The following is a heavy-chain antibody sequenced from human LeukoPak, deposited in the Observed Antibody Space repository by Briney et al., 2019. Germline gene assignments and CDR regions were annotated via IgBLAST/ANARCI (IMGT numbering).Heavy chain of an antibody. J-gene: IGHJ4*02. CDR3: ARLSGSRSSIDY. CDR2: IYYSGST. V-gene: IGHV4-59*08. D-gene: IGHD1-26*01. CDR1: GGFVTSYY. Sequence: SETLSLTCTVSGGFVTSYYWSWFRPPPGKALEWIAYIYYSGSTNYNPSFKSRVTISVDPSKNQFSLKLSSVTAADAAVYYCARLSGSRSSIDYWGQGTLVNVSS.